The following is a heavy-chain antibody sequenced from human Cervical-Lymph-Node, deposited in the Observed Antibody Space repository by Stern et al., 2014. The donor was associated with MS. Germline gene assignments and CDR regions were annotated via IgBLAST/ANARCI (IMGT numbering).Heavy chain of an antibody. CDR3: ARERGGTPMV. D-gene: IGHD5-18*01. CDR1: AFGVSDYD. Sequence: EVKLVESGGGLVQPGGSLRLSCAASAFGVSDYDMNLFRPVPGTGLECVSVISMRGSPISDADSVKGRFSITRDKAKNALYLQMNSLRAEDTTVYFCARERGGTPMVWGQGTLVTVSS. V-gene: IGHV3-48*01. J-gene: IGHJ4*02. CDR2: ISMRGSPI.